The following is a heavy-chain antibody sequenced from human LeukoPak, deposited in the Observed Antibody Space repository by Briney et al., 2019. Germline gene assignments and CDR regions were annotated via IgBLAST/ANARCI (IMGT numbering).Heavy chain of an antibody. CDR3: AGAPYFYGSGQSQNLRYFDY. Sequence: PGGSLRLSCAASGFTFSSYGMHWVRQAPGKGLEWVAVISYDGSSKYYADSVKGRFTISRDNSKYTLYLQMNSLSTEDTAVYYCAGAPYFYGSGQSQNLRYFDYWGQGTLVTVSS. D-gene: IGHD3-10*01. CDR1: GFTFSSYG. J-gene: IGHJ4*02. CDR2: ISYDGSSK. V-gene: IGHV3-30*03.